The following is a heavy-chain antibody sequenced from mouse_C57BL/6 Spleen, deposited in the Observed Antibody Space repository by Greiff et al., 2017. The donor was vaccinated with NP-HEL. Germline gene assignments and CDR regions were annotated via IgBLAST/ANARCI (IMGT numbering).Heavy chain of an antibody. Sequence: EVMLVESGGDLVKPGGSLKLSCAASGFTFSSYGMSWVRQTPDKRLEWVATISSGGSYTYYPDSVKGRFTISRDNAKNTLYLQMSSLKSEDTAMYYCARGGSSYDWFAYWGQGTLVTVSA. CDR3: ARGGSSYDWFAY. D-gene: IGHD1-1*01. CDR2: ISSGGSYT. J-gene: IGHJ3*01. CDR1: GFTFSSYG. V-gene: IGHV5-6*02.